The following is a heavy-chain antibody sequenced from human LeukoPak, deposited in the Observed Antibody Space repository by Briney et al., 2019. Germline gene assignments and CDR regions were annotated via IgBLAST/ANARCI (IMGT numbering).Heavy chain of an antibody. V-gene: IGHV1-69*13. CDR3: ARVLAEAFDI. CDR1: GGTFSSYA. J-gene: IGHJ3*02. D-gene: IGHD6-13*01. CDR2: IIPIFGTA. Sequence: SVTVSCTASGGTFSSYAISWVRQAPGQGLEWMGGIIPIFGTANYAQKFQGRVTITADESTSTAYMELSSLRSEDTAVYYCARVLAEAFDIWGQGTMVTVSS.